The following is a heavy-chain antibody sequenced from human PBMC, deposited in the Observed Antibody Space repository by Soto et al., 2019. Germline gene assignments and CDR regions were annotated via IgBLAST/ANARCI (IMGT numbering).Heavy chain of an antibody. Sequence: SETLSLTCTVSGGSISSYYWSWIRQPAGKGLEWIGRIYTSGSTNYNPSLKSRVTMSVDTSKNQFSLKLSSVTAADTAVYYCAREGMTTVNYYYYGMDVWGQGTTVTVSS. V-gene: IGHV4-4*07. CDR3: AREGMTTVNYYYYGMDV. CDR2: IYTSGST. D-gene: IGHD4-17*01. CDR1: GGSISSYY. J-gene: IGHJ6*02.